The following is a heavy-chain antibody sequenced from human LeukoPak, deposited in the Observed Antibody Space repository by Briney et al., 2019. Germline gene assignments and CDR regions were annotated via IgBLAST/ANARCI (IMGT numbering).Heavy chain of an antibody. CDR2: ISAYNGNT. CDR3: ARASRAERLAGSDV. Sequence: ASVKVSCKASGYTFTSYGINWVRQAPGQGLEWMGWISAYNGNTNYAQKLQGRVTMTTDTSTSTAYMELRSLRSDDTAVYYCARASRAERLAGSDVWGKGTTVTVSS. J-gene: IGHJ6*04. V-gene: IGHV1-18*01. CDR1: GYTFTSYG. D-gene: IGHD6-25*01.